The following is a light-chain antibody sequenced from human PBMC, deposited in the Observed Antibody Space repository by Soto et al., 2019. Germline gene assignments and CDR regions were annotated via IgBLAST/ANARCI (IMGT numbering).Light chain of an antibody. CDR1: QSVSSSY. CDR2: GAS. V-gene: IGKV3D-20*02. CDR3: QQHSHWPPWT. Sequence: EIVMTQSPATLSVSPGERATLSCRASQSVSSSYLAWYQQKPGQAPRLLIHGASNRATGIPDRFSGSGSGADFTLTISNLEPEDFAVYYCQQHSHWPPWTFGQGTKVDIK. J-gene: IGKJ1*01.